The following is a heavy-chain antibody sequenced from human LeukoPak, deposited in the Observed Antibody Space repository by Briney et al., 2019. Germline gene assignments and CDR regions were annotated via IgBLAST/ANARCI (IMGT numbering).Heavy chain of an antibody. V-gene: IGHV3-48*04. Sequence: PGGSLRLSCAASGFTFSDYSMNWVRQAPGKGLEWISYVGISSGNTKYADSEKGRFTISGDSARNSLCLQMSSLRVEDTAVYYCARDHNYAFDNWGQGTLVTVSS. CDR1: GFTFSDYS. CDR2: VGISSGNT. D-gene: IGHD1-1*01. CDR3: ARDHNYAFDN. J-gene: IGHJ4*02.